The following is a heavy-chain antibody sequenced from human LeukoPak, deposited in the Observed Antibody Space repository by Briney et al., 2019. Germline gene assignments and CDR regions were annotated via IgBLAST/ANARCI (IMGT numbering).Heavy chain of an antibody. J-gene: IGHJ6*04. Sequence: SETLSLTCAVYGGSFSGYYWSWIRQPPGKGLEWIGEINHSGSTNYNPSLKSRVTISVDTSKNQFSLKLSSVTAADTAVYYCARLALDVWGKGTTVTISS. V-gene: IGHV4-34*01. CDR3: ARLALDV. CDR2: INHSGST. CDR1: GGSFSGYY. D-gene: IGHD2-21*01.